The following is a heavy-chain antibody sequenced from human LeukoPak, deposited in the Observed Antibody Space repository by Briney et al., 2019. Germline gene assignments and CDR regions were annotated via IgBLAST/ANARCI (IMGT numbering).Heavy chain of an antibody. Sequence: GGSVRLSCATSVFTFDDYAMHWVRQAPGKGLEGVSLISWGGGNTYYADSVRGRFTISRDNSKSSMYLQMKSLRTEPTALYYCAKDFRVRGVIDYYYYGMDVWGQGNTVTVSS. CDR3: AKDFRVRGVIDYYYYGMDV. CDR1: VFTFDDYA. J-gene: IGHJ6*02. D-gene: IGHD3-10*01. V-gene: IGHV3-43*02. CDR2: ISWGGGNT.